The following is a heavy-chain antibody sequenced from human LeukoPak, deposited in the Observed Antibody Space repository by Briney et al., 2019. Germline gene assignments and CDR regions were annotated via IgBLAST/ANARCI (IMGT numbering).Heavy chain of an antibody. D-gene: IGHD3-10*01. Sequence: SETLSLTCTVSGGSISSSGYYWGWIRQPPGKGLEWIGSIYYSGSPYYNPSLKSRVTISVDTSKNQFSLNLSSVTAADTAVYYCARGQGVGYYFDYWGQGTLVTVSS. J-gene: IGHJ4*02. V-gene: IGHV4-39*07. CDR1: GGSISSSGYY. CDR3: ARGQGVGYYFDY. CDR2: IYYSGSP.